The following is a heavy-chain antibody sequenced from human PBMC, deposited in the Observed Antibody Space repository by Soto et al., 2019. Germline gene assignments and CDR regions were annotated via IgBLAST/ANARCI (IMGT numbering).Heavy chain of an antibody. V-gene: IGHV4-59*08. CDR1: GGSISSYY. CDR3: ARRWGAAFDY. CDR2: IDYSRST. J-gene: IGHJ4*02. Sequence: QVQLQESGPGLVKPSETLSLTCTVSGGSISSYYWSWIRQPPGKGLEWIGCIDYSRSTNYNSSLSSRVTISVDTSNNQFSLKLSSVTAEDTAVYYCARRWGAAFDYWGQGTLVTVSS. D-gene: IGHD1-26*01.